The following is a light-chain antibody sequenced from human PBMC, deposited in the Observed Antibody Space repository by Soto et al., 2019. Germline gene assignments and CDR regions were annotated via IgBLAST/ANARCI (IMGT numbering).Light chain of an antibody. CDR1: SSNIGSKA. CDR2: YDD. V-gene: IGLV1-36*01. Sequence: QSVLTQPPSVSDAPRQRITISCSGSSSNIGSKAVNWYQQLPGQAPRLLIYYDDLLPSGVSDRFSGSKSGTTASLAISGLQSDDEADYYCASWDDSLNVYVFGTGTKLTVL. CDR3: ASWDDSLNVYV. J-gene: IGLJ1*01.